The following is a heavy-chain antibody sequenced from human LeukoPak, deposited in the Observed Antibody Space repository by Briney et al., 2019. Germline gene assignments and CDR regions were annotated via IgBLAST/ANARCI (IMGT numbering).Heavy chain of an antibody. Sequence: PGGSLRLSCAASGFTFNSYVMSWVRQAPGKGLEGVSAISGSGGSTYFADSVKGRFTISRDNSKNTMYLQMKSLRAEDTAVYYCAKGAQYYDSSGYDYWGQGTLVAVSS. D-gene: IGHD3-22*01. CDR3: AKGAQYYDSSGYDY. CDR1: GFTFNSYV. J-gene: IGHJ4*02. CDR2: ISGSGGST. V-gene: IGHV3-23*01.